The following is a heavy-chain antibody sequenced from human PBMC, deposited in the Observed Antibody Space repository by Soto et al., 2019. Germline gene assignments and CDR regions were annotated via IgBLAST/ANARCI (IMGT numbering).Heavy chain of an antibody. Sequence: PSETLSLTCAVYGGSFSGYYWSWIRQPPGKGLEWIGEINHSGSTNYNPSLKSRVTISVDTSKNQFSLKLSSVTAADTAVYYCARGARYSYGFRPFDYWGQGTLVTSPQ. J-gene: IGHJ4*02. CDR2: INHSGST. CDR1: GGSFSGYY. V-gene: IGHV4-34*01. D-gene: IGHD5-18*01. CDR3: ARGARYSYGFRPFDY.